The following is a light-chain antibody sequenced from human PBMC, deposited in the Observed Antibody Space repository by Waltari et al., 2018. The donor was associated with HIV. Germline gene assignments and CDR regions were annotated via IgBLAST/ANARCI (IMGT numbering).Light chain of an antibody. CDR3: QAWASDTAV. CDR1: KLGDTY. V-gene: IGLV3-1*01. CDR2: QDV. Sequence: SYDLTQPPSVSVSPGQTAAIPCSGRKLGDTYTSWYQRKAGQAPVLLICQDVRRPSGMSEGFSGSSSGDTATLAIYGAQAGDEADYFCQAWASDTAVFGGGTTLTVL. J-gene: IGLJ2*01.